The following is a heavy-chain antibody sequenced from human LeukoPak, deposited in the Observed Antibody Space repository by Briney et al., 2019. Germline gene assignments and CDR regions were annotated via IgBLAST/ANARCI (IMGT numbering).Heavy chain of an antibody. D-gene: IGHD5-24*01. CDR2: ISGSGGNT. J-gene: IGHJ4*02. CDR3: ARSRDGYKRFDS. CDR1: GFTFSTDV. Sequence: PGGSLRLSCAASGFTFSTDVMSWVRQAPGKGLECVSAISGSGGNTYYADSVKGRFTISRDNSKNTLYLQMNSLRAEDTAVYFCARSRDGYKRFDSWGQGTLVTVSS. V-gene: IGHV3-23*01.